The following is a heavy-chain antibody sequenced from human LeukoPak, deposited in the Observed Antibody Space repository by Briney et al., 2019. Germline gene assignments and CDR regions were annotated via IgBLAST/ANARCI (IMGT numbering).Heavy chain of an antibody. J-gene: IGHJ4*02. D-gene: IGHD6-19*01. Sequence: ASVKVSCKASGGTFSSYAISWVRQAPGQGLEWMGGIIPIFGTANYAQKFQGRVTITADESTSTAYMELSSLRSEDTAVYYCAREGVAVAGTYFDYWGQGTLVTVSS. CDR2: IIPIFGTA. V-gene: IGHV1-69*13. CDR1: GGTFSSYA. CDR3: AREGVAVAGTYFDY.